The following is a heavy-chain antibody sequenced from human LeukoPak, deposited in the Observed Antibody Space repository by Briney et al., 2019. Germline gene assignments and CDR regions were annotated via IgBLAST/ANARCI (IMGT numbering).Heavy chain of an antibody. D-gene: IGHD2-2*02. CDR1: GFTVSSNY. CDR2: IYRGGST. CDR3: ARWACSSTSCYNDY. Sequence: PGGSLRPSCAASGFTVSSNYMSWVRQAPGKGLEWVSVIYRGGSTYYADSVKGRFTISRDNSKNTLYLQMNSLRAEDTAVYYCARWACSSTSCYNDYWGQGTLVTVSS. J-gene: IGHJ4*02. V-gene: IGHV3-53*01.